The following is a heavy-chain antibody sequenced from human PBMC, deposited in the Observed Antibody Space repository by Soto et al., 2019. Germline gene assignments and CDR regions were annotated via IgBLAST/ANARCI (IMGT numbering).Heavy chain of an antibody. CDR1: GGNFSSYA. Sequence: QVQLVQSGAEVKKPGSSVKVSCKASGGNFSSYAISWVRQATGQGLEWMGGNIPIFGTANYAQKFQGIVTITADESTSTAYMELSSLRSEDTAVYYCARGLPIIVLVPTYGMDVWGQGTTVTVSS. CDR3: ARGLPIIVLVPTYGMDV. CDR2: NIPIFGTA. D-gene: IGHD2-2*01. V-gene: IGHV1-69*12. J-gene: IGHJ6*02.